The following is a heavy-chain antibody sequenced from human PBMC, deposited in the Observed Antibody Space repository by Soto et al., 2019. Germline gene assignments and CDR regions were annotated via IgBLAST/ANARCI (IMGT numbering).Heavy chain of an antibody. Sequence: GGSLRLSCTASGFTFSSYAMSWVRQAPGKGLEWVSTINDSGGTTYYADSVKGRFTISRDNSKNTLYLQMIGLGAEDTAVYYCAEDPQSSGWSYNWFDPWGQGTLVTVSS. CDR2: INDSGGTT. V-gene: IGHV3-23*01. D-gene: IGHD6-19*01. J-gene: IGHJ5*02. CDR3: AEDPQSSGWSYNWFDP. CDR1: GFTFSSYA.